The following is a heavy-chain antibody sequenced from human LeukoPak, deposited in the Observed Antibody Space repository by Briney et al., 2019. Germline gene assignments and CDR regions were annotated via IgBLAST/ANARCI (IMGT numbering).Heavy chain of an antibody. J-gene: IGHJ5*02. CDR1: GCTFTSYG. D-gene: IGHD3-22*01. V-gene: IGHV1-18*01. CDR2: ISAYNGNT. Sequence: ASVKVSCKASGCTFTSYGISWVRQAPGQGLEWMGWISAYNGNTNYAQKLQGRVTMTTDTSTSTTYMELRSLRSDDTAVYYCARDKGVRNYYDSSGYSWFDPWGQGTLVTVSS. CDR3: ARDKGVRNYYDSSGYSWFDP.